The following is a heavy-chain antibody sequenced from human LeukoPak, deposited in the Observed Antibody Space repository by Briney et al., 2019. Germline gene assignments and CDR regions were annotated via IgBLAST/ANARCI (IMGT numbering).Heavy chain of an antibody. CDR1: GGSISSSSYY. CDR2: IYYSGST. CDR3: ARVSRGSGSYQNYFDY. D-gene: IGHD3-10*01. V-gene: IGHV4-39*07. Sequence: PSETLSLTCTVSGGSISSSSYYWGWIRQPPGKGLEWIGSIYYSGSTYYNPSLKSRVTISVDTSKNQFSLKLSSVTAADTAVYYCARVSRGSGSYQNYFDYWGQGTLVTVSS. J-gene: IGHJ4*02.